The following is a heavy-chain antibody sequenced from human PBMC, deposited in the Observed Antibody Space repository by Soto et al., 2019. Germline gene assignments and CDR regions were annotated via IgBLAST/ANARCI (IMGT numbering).Heavy chain of an antibody. CDR3: ARVPPYFSSTSCPLLPQVLYY. CDR1: GYTFTGYY. D-gene: IGHD2-2*01. Sequence: ASVKVSCKASGYTFTGYYMHWVRQAPGQGLEWMGWINPNSGGTNYAQKFQGRVTMTRDTSISTAYMELSRLRSDDTAVYYCARVPPYFSSTSCPLLPQVLYYWGQGTLVTVSS. V-gene: IGHV1-2*02. CDR2: INPNSGGT. J-gene: IGHJ4*02.